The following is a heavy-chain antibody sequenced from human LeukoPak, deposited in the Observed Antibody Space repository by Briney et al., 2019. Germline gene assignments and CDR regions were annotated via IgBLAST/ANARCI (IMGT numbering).Heavy chain of an antibody. CDR3: ARDLAPYCSGGSCSAFDY. Sequence: GGSLRLSCAASGFTFSDYYMSWIRQAPGKGLEWVSYISSSGSTIYYADSVKGRFTISRDNAKNSLYLQMNSLRAEDTAVYYCARDLAPYCSGGSCSAFDYWGQGTLVTVSS. D-gene: IGHD2-15*01. V-gene: IGHV3-11*04. CDR2: ISSSGSTI. J-gene: IGHJ4*02. CDR1: GFTFSDYY.